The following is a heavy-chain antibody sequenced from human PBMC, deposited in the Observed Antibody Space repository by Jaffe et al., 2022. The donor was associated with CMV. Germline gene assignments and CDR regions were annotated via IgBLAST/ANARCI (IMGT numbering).Heavy chain of an antibody. Sequence: EVQLVESGGGLVQPGGSLRLSCAAYGFIFTNYEFNWVRQAPGKGLEWLSYISSSGHTIYYADSVKGRFTISRDNAKNSLFLQMDSLRAEDTALYYCARGISVSSEDAFDIWGQGTLVTISP. J-gene: IGHJ3*02. D-gene: IGHD3-22*01. CDR3: ARGISVSSEDAFDI. CDR1: GFIFTNYE. V-gene: IGHV3-48*03. CDR2: ISSSGHTI.